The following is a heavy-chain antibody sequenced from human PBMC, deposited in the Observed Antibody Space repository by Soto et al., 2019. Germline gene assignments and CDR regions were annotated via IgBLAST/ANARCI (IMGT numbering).Heavy chain of an antibody. CDR2: INAGNGNT. J-gene: IGHJ4*02. CDR3: ARERSIAAAGTLDY. Sequence: ASVKVSCKASGYTFTSYAVHWVRQAPGQRLEWMGWINAGNGNTKYYADSVKGRFTISRDNSKNTLYLQMNSLRAEDTAVYYCARERSIAAAGTLDYWGQGTLVTVSS. D-gene: IGHD6-13*01. V-gene: IGHV1-3*01. CDR1: GYTFTSYA.